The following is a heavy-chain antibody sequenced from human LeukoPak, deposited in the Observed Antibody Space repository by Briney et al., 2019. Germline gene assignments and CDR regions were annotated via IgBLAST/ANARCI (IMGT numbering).Heavy chain of an antibody. V-gene: IGHV3-9*01. CDR2: LSWNSGSI. Sequence: AGGSLRLSCAASGFTFDDYAMHWVRHAPGKGLDWVSGLSWNSGSIGYADSVKGRFTISRDNAKNSLYLQMNSLRAEDTALYYCAKDMFGVTMIVRALDYWGQGTLVTVSS. J-gene: IGHJ4*02. CDR1: GFTFDDYA. D-gene: IGHD3-22*01. CDR3: AKDMFGVTMIVRALDY.